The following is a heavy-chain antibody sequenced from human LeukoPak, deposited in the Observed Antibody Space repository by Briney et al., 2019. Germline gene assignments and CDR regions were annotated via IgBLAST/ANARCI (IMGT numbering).Heavy chain of an antibody. J-gene: IGHJ2*01. Sequence: GGSLRLSCAASGFTFSSYSMNWVRQAPGKGLEWVSYISSSSSTIYYADSVKGRFTISRDNAKNSLYLQMNSLRAEDTAMYYCARDRVITSPHWFFDLWGRGTLVTVSA. V-gene: IGHV3-48*04. CDR2: ISSSSSTI. CDR3: ARDRVITSPHWFFDL. CDR1: GFTFSSYS. D-gene: IGHD3-16*01.